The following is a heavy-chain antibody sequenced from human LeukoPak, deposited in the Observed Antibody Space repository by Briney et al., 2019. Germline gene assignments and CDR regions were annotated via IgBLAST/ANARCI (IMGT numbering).Heavy chain of an antibody. V-gene: IGHV3-53*01. J-gene: IGHJ3*02. CDR1: GFTVSRNY. CDR3: ARNDRGAFDI. D-gene: IGHD3-22*01. Sequence: PGGSLRFACAASGFTVSRNYMSWVRQAPGKGLEWVSVISSGGNTYYTDSVKGRFTISRDNSKNTLYLQMSSLRVEDTAVYYCARNDRGAFDIWGQGTMVTVSS. CDR2: ISSGGNT.